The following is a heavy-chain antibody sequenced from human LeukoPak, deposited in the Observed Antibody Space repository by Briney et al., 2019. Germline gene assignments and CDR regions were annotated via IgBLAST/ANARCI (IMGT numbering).Heavy chain of an antibody. CDR1: GFTFSNYA. Sequence: GRSLRLSCAASGFTFSNYAMHRVRQAPGKGLEWVAVISYDGSDKHYADSVKGRFTISRDNSKNTLYLQMNSLRPEDTAVYYCARDWGRRYSSGWYGDFDYWGQGTLVTVSS. D-gene: IGHD6-19*01. V-gene: IGHV3-30-3*01. CDR3: ARDWGRRYSSGWYGDFDY. J-gene: IGHJ4*02. CDR2: ISYDGSDK.